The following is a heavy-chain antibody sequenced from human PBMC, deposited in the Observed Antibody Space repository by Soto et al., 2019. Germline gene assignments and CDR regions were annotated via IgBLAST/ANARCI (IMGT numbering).Heavy chain of an antibody. CDR3: ARDISGSYFSPTVWFDP. D-gene: IGHD1-26*01. CDR1: GFTFSSYS. CDR2: ISSSSSYI. V-gene: IGHV3-21*06. J-gene: IGHJ5*02. Sequence: GGSLRLSCAASGFTFSSYSMNWVRQAPGKGLEWVSSISSSSSYIYYADSVKGRFTISRDNAKNSLYLQMNSLRAEDTAVYYCARDISGSYFSPTVWFDPWGQGTLVTVSS.